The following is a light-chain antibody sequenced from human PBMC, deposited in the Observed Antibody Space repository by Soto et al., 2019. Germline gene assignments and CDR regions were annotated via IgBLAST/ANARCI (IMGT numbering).Light chain of an antibody. CDR1: QDICNY. V-gene: IGKV1-33*01. CDR2: DAS. J-gene: IGKJ2*01. Sequence: DIQMTQSPSSLSASVGDRVTITCQASQDICNYLNWYQHKPGKAPKLLIYDASNLEIGVPSRFSGSGSGTQFTFTNNNLQPEDFATYYCQQYDNLLMYTFGQGTKV. CDR3: QQYDNLLMYT.